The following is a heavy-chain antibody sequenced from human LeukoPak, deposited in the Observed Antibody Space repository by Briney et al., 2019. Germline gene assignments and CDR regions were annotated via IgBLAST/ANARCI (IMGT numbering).Heavy chain of an antibody. Sequence: PGGSLRLSCAASGFTFSNYWMSWVRQAPGRGVEWVANIKEDGSEKYYVDSVKGRFTISRDNARNSLYLQMNSLRAEDTAVYYCASGRQLGYWGQGTLVTVSS. CDR1: GFTFSNYW. CDR2: IKEDGSEK. D-gene: IGHD6-13*01. J-gene: IGHJ4*02. V-gene: IGHV3-7*01. CDR3: ASGRQLGY.